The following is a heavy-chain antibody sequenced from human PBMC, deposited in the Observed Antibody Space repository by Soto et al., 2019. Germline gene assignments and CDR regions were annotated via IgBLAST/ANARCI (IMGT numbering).Heavy chain of an antibody. D-gene: IGHD5-18*01. CDR1: VFTFIIYG. CDR2: IWYDGSNK. V-gene: IGHV3-33*01. J-gene: IGHJ4*02. Sequence: PGWSLRLSCASSVFTFIIYGMHWVRQAPGKGLERVAVIWYDGSNKYYADSVKGRFTISRDNSKNTLYLQMNSLRAEDTAVYYCARGRGYSYGPYYFDYWGQGTLVTVSS. CDR3: ARGRGYSYGPYYFDY.